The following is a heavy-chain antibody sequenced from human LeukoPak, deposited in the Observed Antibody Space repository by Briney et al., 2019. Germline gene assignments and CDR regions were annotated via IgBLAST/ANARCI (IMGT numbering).Heavy chain of an antibody. J-gene: IGHJ3*02. Sequence: KPGGSLRLSCAASGFTFSNYAMSWVRQAPGKGLEWVSSISSSSSYIYYADSVKGRFTISRDNAKNSLYLQMNSLRAEDTAVYYCAREVTTAPGNAFDIWGQGTMVTVSS. CDR3: AREVTTAPGNAFDI. CDR1: GFTFSNYA. CDR2: ISSSSSYI. D-gene: IGHD4-17*01. V-gene: IGHV3-21*01.